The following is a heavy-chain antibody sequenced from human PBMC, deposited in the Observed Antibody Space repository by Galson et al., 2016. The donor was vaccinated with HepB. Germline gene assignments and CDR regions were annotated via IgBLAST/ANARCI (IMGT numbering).Heavy chain of an antibody. D-gene: IGHD3-16*01. CDR2: ITGSGATT. V-gene: IGHV3-23*01. CDR1: GFSFSTSG. Sequence: SLRLSCAASGFSFSTSGMSWVRQTPGRGLECVSGITGSGATTHYADSVKGRFTISRDNSKNTLYLYMNSLRAGDTAVYYCGKHGGFDYWGQGALVTVSS. CDR3: GKHGGFDY. J-gene: IGHJ4*02.